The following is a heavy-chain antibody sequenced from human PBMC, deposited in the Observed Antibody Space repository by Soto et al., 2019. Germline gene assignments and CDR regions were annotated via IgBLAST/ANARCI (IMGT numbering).Heavy chain of an antibody. J-gene: IGHJ3*02. CDR3: ARGDAWTDEAFDI. V-gene: IGHV3-33*01. D-gene: IGHD5-12*01. CDR1: GFTVSNYG. CDR2: IWYDGNNK. Sequence: QVHLVESGGGVVQPGGSLRLSCAASGFTVSNYGMHWVRQAPGKGLEWVAVIWYDGNNKSYRDSVKGRFTISRDNSKNTVDLQMSSLRGEDKAVYYCARGDAWTDEAFDIWGQGTMVTVSS.